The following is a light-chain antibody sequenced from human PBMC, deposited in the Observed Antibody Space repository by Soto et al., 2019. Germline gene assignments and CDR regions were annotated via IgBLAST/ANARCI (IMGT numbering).Light chain of an antibody. CDR3: CSYAGSSTYYV. J-gene: IGLJ1*01. CDR1: SSDVGSYNL. Sequence: QSALTQPASMSGSPGQSITISCTGTSSDVGSYNLVSWYQQHPGKAPKLMIYEGSKRPSGVSNRFSGSKSGNTASLTISGLQAEDEADYYCCSYAGSSTYYVFGTGTKVT. V-gene: IGLV2-23*01. CDR2: EGS.